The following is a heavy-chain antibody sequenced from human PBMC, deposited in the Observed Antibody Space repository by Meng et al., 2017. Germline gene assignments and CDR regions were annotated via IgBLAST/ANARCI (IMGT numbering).Heavy chain of an antibody. CDR2: VSWNGSRT. D-gene: IGHD6-19*01. CDR3: VRGGFRQWLVRGTNH. J-gene: IGHJ5*02. V-gene: IGHV3-19*01. CDR1: GFTFSNSD. Sequence: GESLKISCAASGFTFSNSDMNWVRQAPGKGLEWVSGVSWNGSRTHYADSVKGRFIISRDNSRNFLYQQMNSLRPEDMAVYYCVRGGFRQWLVRGTNHWGQGTLVTVSS.